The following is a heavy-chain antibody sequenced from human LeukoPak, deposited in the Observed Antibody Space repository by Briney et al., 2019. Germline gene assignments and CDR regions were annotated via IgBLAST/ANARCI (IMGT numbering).Heavy chain of an antibody. J-gene: IGHJ4*02. Sequence: ASVKVSCKASGYTFTGYYMHWVRQAPGQGLEWMGWINPNSGGTNYAQKFQGRVTMTRDTSISTAYMELSRLRSDDTAVYYCARSRYSRGWYQDYWGQGTLVTVSS. CDR3: ARSRYSRGWYQDY. CDR1: GYTFTGYY. V-gene: IGHV1-2*02. D-gene: IGHD6-19*01. CDR2: INPNSGGT.